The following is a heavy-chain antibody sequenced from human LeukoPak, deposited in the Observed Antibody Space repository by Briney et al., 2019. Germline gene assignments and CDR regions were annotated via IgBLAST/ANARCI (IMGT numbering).Heavy chain of an antibody. D-gene: IGHD4-23*01. V-gene: IGHV3-7*03. CDR1: GFTFSSYW. CDR2: IKEDGSET. CDR3: ARAGGGYFDY. Sequence: GGSLRLSCAVSGFTFSSYWMSWVRQAPGMGLELVANIKEDGSETYYVDSVKGRFTISRDNARNSVYLQMNRLRAGDTAVYYCARAGGGYFDYWGQGNLVTASS. J-gene: IGHJ4*02.